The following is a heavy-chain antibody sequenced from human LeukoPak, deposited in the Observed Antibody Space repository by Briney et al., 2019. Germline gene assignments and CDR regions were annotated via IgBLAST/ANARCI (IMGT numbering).Heavy chain of an antibody. CDR2: ISCSGGDT. D-gene: IGHD3-3*01. V-gene: IGHV3-23*01. J-gene: IGHJ4*02. Sequence: GGSLRLSCAASGFTFSNYAMSWVRQAPGKGLEWVSTISCSGGDTYYADSVKGRFTIPRDNSKSTLYLQMNSLRAEDTAVYYCAKDYDFWSGYYRHYFDYWGQGTLVTVSS. CDR3: AKDYDFWSGYYRHYFDY. CDR1: GFTFSNYA.